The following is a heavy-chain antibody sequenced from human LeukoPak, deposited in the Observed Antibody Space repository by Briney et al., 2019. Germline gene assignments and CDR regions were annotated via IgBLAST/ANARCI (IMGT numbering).Heavy chain of an antibody. CDR3: ARLKSPSYGASNFDY. CDR2: IIPIFGTA. CDR1: GGTFSSYA. Sequence: SVKVSCKASGGTFSSYAISWVRQAPGQGLEWMGGIIPIFGTANYAQKFQGRVTITADESTSTAYMELSSLRSEDTAVYYCARLKSPSYGASNFDYWGQGTLVTVSS. V-gene: IGHV1-69*13. D-gene: IGHD3-16*01. J-gene: IGHJ4*02.